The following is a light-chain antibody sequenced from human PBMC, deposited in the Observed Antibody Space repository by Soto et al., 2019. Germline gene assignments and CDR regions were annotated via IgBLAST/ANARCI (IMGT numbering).Light chain of an antibody. Sequence: QSALTQPPSASGSPGQSVTISCTGTSRDVGGYNYVSWYQQHPGKAPKLMIYGVTKRPSGVPDRFSGSKSGNTASLTVSGLQAEDEADYYCSSYAGSSNVVFGGGTKLTVL. J-gene: IGLJ2*01. CDR1: SRDVGGYNY. CDR2: GVT. V-gene: IGLV2-8*01. CDR3: SSYAGSSNVV.